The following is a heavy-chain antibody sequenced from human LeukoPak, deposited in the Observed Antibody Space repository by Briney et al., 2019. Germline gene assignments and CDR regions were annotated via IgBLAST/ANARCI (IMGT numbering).Heavy chain of an antibody. CDR1: GYIFFNYG. Sequence: VASVNVSCKASGYIFFNYGINWVRQAPGQSLEWMGWISPNNGNTDFSQNFQDRVTMTTDASTSTVYMELKSLRSDDTAMYYCARGLPIPSRSWYPFDPWGQGTLVTVSS. CDR3: ARGLPIPSRSWYPFDP. CDR2: ISPNNGNT. J-gene: IGHJ5*02. V-gene: IGHV1-18*01. D-gene: IGHD6-13*01.